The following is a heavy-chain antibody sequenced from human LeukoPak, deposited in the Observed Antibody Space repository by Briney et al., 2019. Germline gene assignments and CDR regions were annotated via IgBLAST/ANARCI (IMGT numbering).Heavy chain of an antibody. D-gene: IGHD3-10*01. CDR2: IRSKAYGATT. Sequence: PGGSLRLSCTASGFTSGDYAMNWFRQAPGKGLEWVGCIRSKAYGATTEYAASVKGRFTISRDDSKDTLYLQMNTLKTEDTAMYYCTTNFYGSGPFDYWGQGTLVTVSS. J-gene: IGHJ4*02. CDR1: GFTSGDYA. CDR3: TTNFYGSGPFDY. V-gene: IGHV3-49*03.